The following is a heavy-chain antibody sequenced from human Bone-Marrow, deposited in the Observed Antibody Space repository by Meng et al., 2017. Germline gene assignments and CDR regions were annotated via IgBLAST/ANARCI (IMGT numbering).Heavy chain of an antibody. J-gene: IGHJ6*02. CDR3: ARDHAWFGETYAMDV. CDR2: INYGRGDT. Sequence: GGSLRLSCAASGFTFNNYAMAWVRQAPGKGLEWVSTINYGRGDTYYADSVKGRFTISRENAKNSLYLQMNSLRAEDTAVYYCARDHAWFGETYAMDVWGQGTTVTVSS. D-gene: IGHD3-10*01. V-gene: IGHV3-23*01. CDR1: GFTFNNYA.